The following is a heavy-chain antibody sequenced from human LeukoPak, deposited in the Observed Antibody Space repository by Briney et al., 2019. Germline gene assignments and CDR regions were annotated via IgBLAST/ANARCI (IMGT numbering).Heavy chain of an antibody. Sequence: GESLKISCKGSGYSFTSYWIGWVRQMPGKGLEWMGIIYPGDSDTRYSPSFQGQVTISAAKSISTAYLQWSSLKASDTAMYYCARLGTSEIVGATTDYFDYWGQGTLVTVSS. V-gene: IGHV5-51*01. J-gene: IGHJ4*02. CDR2: IYPGDSDT. CDR1: GYSFTSYW. CDR3: ARLGTSEIVGATTDYFDY. D-gene: IGHD1-26*01.